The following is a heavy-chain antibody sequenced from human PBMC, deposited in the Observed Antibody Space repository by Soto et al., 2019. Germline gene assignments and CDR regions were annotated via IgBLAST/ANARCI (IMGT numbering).Heavy chain of an antibody. V-gene: IGHV1-2*02. CDR2: INPRNGDT. Sequence: QVQLVQSGAEVKKPGASVKVSCKVSGYTFTGNYMHWMRQAPGQGPEWMGWINPRNGDTDYAQKFHGRVTITRDTSTNTAYMNLSRLTSDDTAIYFCVRGGGVDVVTPTRIVLYYWGQGTLLTVSS. D-gene: IGHD2-21*02. CDR3: VRGGGVDVVTPTRIVLYY. CDR1: GYTFTGNY. J-gene: IGHJ4*02.